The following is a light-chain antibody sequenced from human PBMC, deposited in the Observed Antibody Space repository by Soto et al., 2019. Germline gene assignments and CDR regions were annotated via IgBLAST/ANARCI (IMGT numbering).Light chain of an antibody. CDR1: QSVSSY. J-gene: IGKJ2*01. CDR2: DAS. CDR3: QQRSNWPYT. V-gene: IGKV3-11*01. Sequence: EIVLTQSPATVSLSPGERATLSCRASQSVSSYLAWYQQKPGQAPRLLIYDASHRATGIPARFSGSGSGTDFTLTISSLEPEDFAVYYCQQRSNWPYTFGQGTKLEIK.